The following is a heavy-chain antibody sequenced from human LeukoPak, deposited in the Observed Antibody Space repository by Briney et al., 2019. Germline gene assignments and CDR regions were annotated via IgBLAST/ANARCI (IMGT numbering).Heavy chain of an antibody. J-gene: IGHJ6*02. V-gene: IGHV1-69*04. CDR1: GGTFSSYA. CDR2: IIPILGIA. D-gene: IGHD5-18*01. Sequence: ASVKVPCKASGGTFSSYAISWVRQAPGQGLEWMGRIIPILGIAHYAQKFQGRVTITADKSTSTAYMELSSLRSQDTAVYYCAKDDAEGYSPGPLWGSPYYYYGMAVWAQGTTVTVSS. CDR3: AKDDAEGYSPGPLWGSPYYYYGMAV.